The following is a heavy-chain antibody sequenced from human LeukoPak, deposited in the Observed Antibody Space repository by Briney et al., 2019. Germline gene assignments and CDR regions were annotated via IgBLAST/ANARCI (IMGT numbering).Heavy chain of an antibody. J-gene: IGHJ4*02. CDR3: AKDEVLYDSSGYPDY. Sequence: GGSLRLSCAASGFTFSSDGMHWFRQAPGKGLEWVAVIWYDGSNKYYADSVKGRFTISRDNSKNTLYLQMNSLRAEDTAVYYCAKDEVLYDSSGYPDYWGQGTLVTVSS. CDR2: IWYDGSNK. V-gene: IGHV3-33*06. D-gene: IGHD3-22*01. CDR1: GFTFSSDG.